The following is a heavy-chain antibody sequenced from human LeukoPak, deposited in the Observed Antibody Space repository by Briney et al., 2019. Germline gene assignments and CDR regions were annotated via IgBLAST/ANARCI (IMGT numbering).Heavy chain of an antibody. V-gene: IGHV1-18*01. CDR3: ARCYYGSGSYPPDY. J-gene: IGHJ4*02. Sequence: ASVKVSCKAFGYTFTSYAMNWVRQAPGQGLEWMGWISAYNGNTNYAQKLQGRVTMTTDTSTSTAYMELRSLRSDDTAVYYCARCYYGSGSYPPDYWGQGTLVTVSS. CDR2: ISAYNGNT. CDR1: GYTFTSYA. D-gene: IGHD3-10*01.